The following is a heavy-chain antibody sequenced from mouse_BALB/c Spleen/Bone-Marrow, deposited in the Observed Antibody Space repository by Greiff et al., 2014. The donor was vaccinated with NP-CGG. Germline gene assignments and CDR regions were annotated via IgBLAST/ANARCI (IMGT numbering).Heavy chain of an antibody. CDR3: ARGDRYDGRSWFAY. CDR2: IYPGDGDT. J-gene: IGHJ3*01. Sequence: VQRVESGAELARPGASVKLSCKASGYTFTSYWMQWVKQRPGQGLEWIGAIYPGDGDTRYTQKFKGKATLTADKSSSTAYMQPSSLASEDSAVYYCARGDRYDGRSWFAYWGQGTLVTVSA. V-gene: IGHV1-87*01. D-gene: IGHD2-14*01. CDR1: GYTFTSYW.